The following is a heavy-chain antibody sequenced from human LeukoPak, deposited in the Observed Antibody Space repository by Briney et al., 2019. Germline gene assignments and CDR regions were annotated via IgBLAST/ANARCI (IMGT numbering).Heavy chain of an antibody. D-gene: IGHD3-22*01. J-gene: IGHJ4*02. CDR2: IYSSGST. CDR3: ARVDYDSSGYYSAVDS. V-gene: IGHV4-4*07. Sequence: PSETLSLTCTVSGGSISSYYWSWIRQPAGKGLEWIGRIYSSGSTNYNPSLKSRVTMSVDTSKNQFSLKLTSVTAADTAVYYCARVDYDSSGYYSAVDSWGQGTLVTVSS. CDR1: GGSISSYY.